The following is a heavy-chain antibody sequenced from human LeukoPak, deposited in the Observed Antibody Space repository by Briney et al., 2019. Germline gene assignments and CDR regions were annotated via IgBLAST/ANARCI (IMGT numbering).Heavy chain of an antibody. V-gene: IGHV3-23*01. Sequence: GGSLRLSCAASGFTFSTYSMSWVRLAPGKGLEWVSGISGSGANTYYADSVKGRFTISRDNSKSTLYLQMNSLRAEDTAVFYCAKYPASGGYFDYWGQGTLVTVSS. D-gene: IGHD6-13*01. J-gene: IGHJ4*02. CDR3: AKYPASGGYFDY. CDR2: ISGSGANT. CDR1: GFTFSTYS.